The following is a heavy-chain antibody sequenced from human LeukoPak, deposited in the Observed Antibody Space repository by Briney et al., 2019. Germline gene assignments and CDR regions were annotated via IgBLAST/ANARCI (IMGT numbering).Heavy chain of an antibody. CDR3: ARERLYYYGSGRDYYYGMDV. Sequence: SVKVSCKASGYTFTGYYMHWVRQAPGQGLEWMGRIIPILGIANCAQKFQGRVTITADKSTSTAYMELSSLRSEDTAVYYCARERLYYYGSGRDYYYGMDVWGQGTTVTVSS. J-gene: IGHJ6*02. V-gene: IGHV1-69*04. CDR1: GYTFTGYY. D-gene: IGHD3-10*01. CDR2: IIPILGIA.